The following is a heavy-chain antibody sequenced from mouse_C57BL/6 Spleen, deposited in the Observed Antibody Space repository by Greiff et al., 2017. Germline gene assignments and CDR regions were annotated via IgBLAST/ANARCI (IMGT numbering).Heavy chain of an antibody. Sequence: QVQLQQSGAELMKPGASVKLSCKATGYTFTGYWIEWVKQRPGHGLEWIGEILPGSGSTNYNEKFKGKATFTEDTSSNTAYMQLSSLTTEDSASYYCARGEDSNYFSFDYWGQGTTLTVSS. CDR1: GYTFTGYW. J-gene: IGHJ2*01. D-gene: IGHD2-5*01. CDR2: ILPGSGST. V-gene: IGHV1-9*01. CDR3: ARGEDSNYFSFDY.